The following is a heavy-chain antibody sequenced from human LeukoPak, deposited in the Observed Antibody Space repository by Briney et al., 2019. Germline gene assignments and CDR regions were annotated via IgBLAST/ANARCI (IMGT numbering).Heavy chain of an antibody. V-gene: IGHV1-2*02. CDR3: ARADRLDGGPYLIGP. CDR1: GYSFTDYY. D-gene: IGHD2-21*01. Sequence: ASVKVSCKTSGYSFTDYYMHWVRQAPGQGLEWMGWINPNSGGTSSAQKFQGRVTMPRDTSITTVYMEVSWLTSDDTAIYYCARADRLDGGPYLIGPWGQGTLVTVSS. CDR2: INPNSGGT. J-gene: IGHJ5*02.